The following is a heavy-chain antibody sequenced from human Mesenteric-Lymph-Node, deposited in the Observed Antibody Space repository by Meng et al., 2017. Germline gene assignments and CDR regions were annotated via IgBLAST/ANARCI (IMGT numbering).Heavy chain of an antibody. Sequence: SVKVSCKASGGTFSSYAISWVRQAPGQGLEWMGGIIPIFGTANYAQKFQGRVTITADKSTSTAYMELSSLRSEDTAVYYCARWAAGGVTTPPNYYYGMDVWGQGTMVTVSS. D-gene: IGHD4-17*01. V-gene: IGHV1-69*06. J-gene: IGHJ6*02. CDR1: GGTFSSYA. CDR3: ARWAAGGVTTPPNYYYGMDV. CDR2: IIPIFGTA.